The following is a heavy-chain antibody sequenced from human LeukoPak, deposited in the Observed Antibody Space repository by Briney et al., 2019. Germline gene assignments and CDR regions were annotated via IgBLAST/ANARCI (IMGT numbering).Heavy chain of an antibody. CDR1: GFTFSSSA. Sequence: GGSLRLSCAASGFTFSSSAMSWVRQAPGRGLEWASAISGSGVSTYYADSVKGRFTISRDNSKNTLYLQMNNLRAEDTAVYYCAKPDGTSWYYFDYWGQGTLVTVYS. J-gene: IGHJ4*02. V-gene: IGHV3-23*01. CDR2: ISGSGVST. CDR3: AKPDGTSWYYFDY. D-gene: IGHD2-2*01.